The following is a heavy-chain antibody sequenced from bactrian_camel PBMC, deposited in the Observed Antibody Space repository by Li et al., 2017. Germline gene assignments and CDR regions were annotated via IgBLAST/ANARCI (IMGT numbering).Heavy chain of an antibody. Sequence: QVQLVESGGASVQAGGSLRLSCVVSGYTSKRACMGWFRQAPGKEREAVASIYYGGRSTYYLDSVKGRFTISQDNAKSTVYLQMNSLTPGDTAMYYCTALRYGGTWYPLCRARSADFAYWGQGTQVTVS. CDR2: IYYGGRST. V-gene: IGHV3S60*01. J-gene: IGHJ6*01. D-gene: IGHD6*01. CDR1: GYTSKRAC. CDR3: TALRYGGTWYPLCRARSADFAY.